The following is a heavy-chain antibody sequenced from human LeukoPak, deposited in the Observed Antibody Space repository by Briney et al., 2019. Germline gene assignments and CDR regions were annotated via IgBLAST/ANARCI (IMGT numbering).Heavy chain of an antibody. D-gene: IGHD1-1*01. CDR1: GGSISRSTYY. Sequence: PSETLSLTCSVSGGSISRSTYYWAWIRQPPGKGLEWIGSIYYSGNTYYNPSLKSRVTIPVDTSKNQFSLNLSSVTASDTAVYSCARHELETTRTAGSPFDYWGQGTLVTVSS. CDR2: IYYSGNT. J-gene: IGHJ4*02. CDR3: ARHELETTRTAGSPFDY. V-gene: IGHV4-39*01.